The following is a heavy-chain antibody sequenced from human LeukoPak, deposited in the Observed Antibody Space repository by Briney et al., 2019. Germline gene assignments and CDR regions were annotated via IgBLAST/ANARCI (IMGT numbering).Heavy chain of an antibody. Sequence: TFSSYGVSGVRQPPGKGVEWIGSIYYNGNSFYNPSLKSRFTTSVDTSKNQFSLNLSSVTAADTAVYFCTGELAGTTVHYWGQGTLVTVSS. D-gene: IGHD1-7*01. CDR1: TFSSYG. CDR2: IYYNGNS. CDR3: TGELAGTTVHY. J-gene: IGHJ4*02. V-gene: IGHV4-39*07.